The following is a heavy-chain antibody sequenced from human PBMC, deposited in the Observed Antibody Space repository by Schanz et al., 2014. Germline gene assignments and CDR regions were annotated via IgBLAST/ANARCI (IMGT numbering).Heavy chain of an antibody. CDR2: INPNSGGT. V-gene: IGHV1-2*06. J-gene: IGHJ3*02. D-gene: IGHD6-13*01. CDR1: GYTFTDYH. CDR3: ARNIIATARAYDI. Sequence: QVQLVQSGAEVKKPGASVKVSCKSSGYTFTDYHIHWVRQAPGQGLEYMGRINPNSGGTNFAQKFQGRVTMTRDTSISTVYMELSRLRSDDTAVYYCARNIIATARAYDIWGQGTMVTVSS.